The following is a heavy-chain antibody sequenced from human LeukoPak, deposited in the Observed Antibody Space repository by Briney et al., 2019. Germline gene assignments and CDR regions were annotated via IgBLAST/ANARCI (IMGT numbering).Heavy chain of an antibody. D-gene: IGHD3-9*01. J-gene: IGHJ4*02. CDR1: GFTFSSYA. CDR2: ISPSGGGA. Sequence: GGSLTLSCAASGFTFSSYAVSWVRQAPGKGPEWVSGISPSGGGAYYADSVKGRFTISRDTSKNTLYLQMDSLRAEDTAIYYCAKDRPLRYFGGAIDYWGQGTLVTVSS. V-gene: IGHV3-23*01. CDR3: AKDRPLRYFGGAIDY.